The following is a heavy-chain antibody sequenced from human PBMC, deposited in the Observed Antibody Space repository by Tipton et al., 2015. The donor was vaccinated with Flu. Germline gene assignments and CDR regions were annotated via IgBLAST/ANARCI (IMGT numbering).Heavy chain of an antibody. V-gene: IGHV3-9*01. CDR2: VNWNSGSI. J-gene: IGHJ2*01. D-gene: IGHD2-15*01. CDR1: GFTFADYA. Sequence: SLRLSCAASGFTFADYAMHWVRQTPGKGLEWVSGVNWNSGSIGYADSVKGRFTISRNNAQNSLYLQMNSLRAEDTALYYCAKADLGYCSGGSCSHWYFDLWGRGTLVTVSS. CDR3: AKADLGYCSGGSCSHWYFDL.